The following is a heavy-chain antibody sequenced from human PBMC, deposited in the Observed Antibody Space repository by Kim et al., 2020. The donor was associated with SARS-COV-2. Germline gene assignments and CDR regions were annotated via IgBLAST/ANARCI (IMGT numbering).Heavy chain of an antibody. D-gene: IGHD2-15*01. CDR3: ARAYSNYNYYYMDV. J-gene: IGHJ6*03. V-gene: IGHV4-4*07. Sequence: PSLRSRSPLSRDTSKNQFSLKLSSVTAADTAVYYGARAYSNYNYYYMDVWGKGTTVTVSS.